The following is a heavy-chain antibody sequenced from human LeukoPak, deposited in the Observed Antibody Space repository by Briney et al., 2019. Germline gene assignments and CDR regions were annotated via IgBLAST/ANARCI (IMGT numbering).Heavy chain of an antibody. CDR3: ARDSVITPIDY. D-gene: IGHD2-15*01. CDR2: IYSGGST. CDR1: GFTFSNYG. Sequence: PGGSLRLSCAASGFTFSNYGMSWVRQAPGKGLEWVSVIYSGGSTYYADSVKGRFTISRDNSKNTLYLQMNSLRAEDTAVYYCARDSVITPIDYWGQGTLVTVSS. J-gene: IGHJ4*02. V-gene: IGHV3-66*01.